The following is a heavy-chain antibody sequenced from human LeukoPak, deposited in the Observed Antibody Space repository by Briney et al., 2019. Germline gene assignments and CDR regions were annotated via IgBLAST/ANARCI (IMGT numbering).Heavy chain of an antibody. Sequence: GASVKVSRKVSGYTLTELSMRWLRQAPGKGLEWMGGFDPEDGETIYAQKFQGRVTMTEDTSTDTAYMELSSLRSEDTAVYYCATEPRVWGSYRYPRFDFWGEETLVTVSS. CDR2: FDPEDGET. D-gene: IGHD3-16*02. J-gene: IGHJ4*02. CDR3: ATEPRVWGSYRYPRFDF. V-gene: IGHV1-24*01. CDR1: GYTLTELS.